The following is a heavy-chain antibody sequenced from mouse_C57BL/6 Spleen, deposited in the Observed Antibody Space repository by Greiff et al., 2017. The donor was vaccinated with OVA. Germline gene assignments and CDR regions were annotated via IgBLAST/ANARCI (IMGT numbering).Heavy chain of an antibody. Sequence: EVKLVESGGGLVKPGGSLKLSCAASGFTFSDYGMHWVRQAPEKGLEWVAYISSGSSTIYYADTVKGRFTISRDNAKNTLFLQMTSLRSEDTAMYYCARMGYYAWFAYWGQGTLVTVSA. D-gene: IGHD2-3*01. J-gene: IGHJ3*01. CDR1: GFTFSDYG. CDR2: ISSGSSTI. V-gene: IGHV5-17*01. CDR3: ARMGYYAWFAY.